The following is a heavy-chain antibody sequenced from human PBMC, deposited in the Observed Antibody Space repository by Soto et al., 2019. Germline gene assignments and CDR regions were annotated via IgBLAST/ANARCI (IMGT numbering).Heavy chain of an antibody. CDR2: ISYDGSTK. D-gene: IGHD1-26*01. Sequence: QVQLVESGGGVVQPGRSLRLSCAASGFTFNSHAMHWVRQAPGKGLEWVAVISYDGSTKYYADSVKGRLTIARDNSNNTLYLQMNSLRAEDTAVYYCARGSCGTSCFFYFAFWGQGTLVHVS. J-gene: IGHJ4*02. V-gene: IGHV3-30-3*01. CDR3: ARGSCGTSCFFYFAF. CDR1: GFTFNSHA.